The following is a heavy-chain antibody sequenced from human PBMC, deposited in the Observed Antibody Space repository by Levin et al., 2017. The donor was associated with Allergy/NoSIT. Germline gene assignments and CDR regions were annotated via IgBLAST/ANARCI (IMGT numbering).Heavy chain of an antibody. CDR1: GFTVSSNH. CDR3: AIEIASCCYVEY. D-gene: IGHD2-2*01. J-gene: IGHJ4*02. Sequence: GESLKISCAASGFTVSSNHMSWVRQVPGKGLEWVSVLYIDDNTHYADSVKGRFTISSDNYKNTLYLQMNSLRAEDTAVYYCAIEIASCCYVEYWGQGTLVTVSS. CDR2: LYIDDNT. V-gene: IGHV3-53*01.